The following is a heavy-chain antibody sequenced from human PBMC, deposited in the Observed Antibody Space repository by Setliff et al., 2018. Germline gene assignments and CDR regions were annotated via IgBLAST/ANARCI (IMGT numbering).Heavy chain of an antibody. D-gene: IGHD3-22*01. J-gene: IGHJ2*01. CDR3: ARGPTIVDWFFDL. V-gene: IGHV4-59*01. Sequence: SETLSLTCAVYGGSFSTYYWIWIRQPPGKGLEWIGSVYHGGTTNYKPSLKRRVTISEDMSKNQVSLTLTSVTAADTAVYYCARGPTIVDWFFDLWGRGTLVTVSS. CDR1: GGSFSTYY. CDR2: VYHGGTT.